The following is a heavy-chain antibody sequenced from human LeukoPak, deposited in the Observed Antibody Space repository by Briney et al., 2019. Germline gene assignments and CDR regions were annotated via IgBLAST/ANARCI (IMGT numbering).Heavy chain of an antibody. CDR2: IYHSGST. J-gene: IGHJ4*02. V-gene: IGHV4-4*02. D-gene: IGHD7-27*01. Sequence: PSGTLSLTCAVSGGSISSSNWWSWVRQPPGKGLEWIGEIYHSGSTNYNPSLKSRVTISVDKSKNQFSLQLSSVTAADTAVYYCAKDGGLWVSAHWGDSWGRGTLVTVSS. CDR1: GGSISSSNW. CDR3: AKDGGLWVSAHWGDS.